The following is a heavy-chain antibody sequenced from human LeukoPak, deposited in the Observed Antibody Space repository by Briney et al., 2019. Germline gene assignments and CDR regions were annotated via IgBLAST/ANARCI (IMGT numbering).Heavy chain of an antibody. V-gene: IGHV4-61*02. CDR1: GGSISSGSYY. CDR2: IYTSGST. Sequence: SETLSLTCTVSGGSISSGSYYWSWIRQPAGKGLEWIGRIYTSGSTNYNPSLKSRVTISVDTSKNQFSLKLSSVTAADTAVYYCARVPRGNAFDIWGQGTMVTVSS. CDR3: ARVPRGNAFDI. D-gene: IGHD3-16*01. J-gene: IGHJ3*02.